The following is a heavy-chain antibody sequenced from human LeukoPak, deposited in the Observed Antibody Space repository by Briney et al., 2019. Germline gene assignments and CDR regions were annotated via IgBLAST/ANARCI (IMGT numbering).Heavy chain of an antibody. CDR1: GYTFTNFG. CDR3: ARGDYETHGYQTR. D-gene: IGHD3-22*01. Sequence: ASVKVSCKASGYTFTNFGVSWVRQAPGQGLEWMGWINTNTGNPTYAQGFTGRFVFSLDTSVSTAYLQISSLKADDTAMYYCARGDYETHGYQTRWGQGTLVTVSS. CDR2: INTNTGNP. J-gene: IGHJ4*02. V-gene: IGHV7-4-1*02.